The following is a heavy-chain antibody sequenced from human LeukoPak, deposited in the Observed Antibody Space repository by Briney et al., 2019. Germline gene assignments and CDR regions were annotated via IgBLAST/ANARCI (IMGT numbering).Heavy chain of an antibody. CDR1: GGTFSNYG. CDR3: ARDTNMVRGVPNFDS. Sequence: ASVKVSCKASGGTFSNYGLSLVRQARGQGLEWMGRIIPILGITNYAQKFQDRVTITADKSTITAYMELSSLRSEDTAVYYCARDTNMVRGVPNFDSWGQGTLVTVSS. J-gene: IGHJ4*02. D-gene: IGHD3-10*01. CDR2: IIPILGIT. V-gene: IGHV1-69*04.